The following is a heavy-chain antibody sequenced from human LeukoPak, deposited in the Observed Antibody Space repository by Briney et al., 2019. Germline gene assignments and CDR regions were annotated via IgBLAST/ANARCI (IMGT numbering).Heavy chain of an antibody. CDR1: GYTFTGYY. Sequence: RASVKFSCKASGYTFTGYYMHWVRQVPGQGLEWMGWINPNSGGTNYAQKFQGRVTMTRDTSISTAYMELSRLRSDDTAVYYCARGIGYEPFDYWGQGTLVTVSS. J-gene: IGHJ4*02. V-gene: IGHV1-2*02. CDR2: INPNSGGT. D-gene: IGHD5-12*01. CDR3: ARGIGYEPFDY.